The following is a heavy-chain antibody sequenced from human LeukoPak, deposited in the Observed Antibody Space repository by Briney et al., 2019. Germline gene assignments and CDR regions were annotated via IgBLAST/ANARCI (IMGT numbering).Heavy chain of an antibody. V-gene: IGHV3-53*01. J-gene: IGHJ4*02. Sequence: GGSLRLSCAASGFTVSSNYMSWVRRAPGKGLEWVSVIYSGGSTYYADSVKGRFTISRDNSKNTLYLQMNSLRAEDTAVYYCARVPLPYSSGWYGVFDYWGQGTLVTVSS. CDR3: ARVPLPYSSGWYGVFDY. CDR1: GFTVSSNY. D-gene: IGHD6-19*01. CDR2: IYSGGST.